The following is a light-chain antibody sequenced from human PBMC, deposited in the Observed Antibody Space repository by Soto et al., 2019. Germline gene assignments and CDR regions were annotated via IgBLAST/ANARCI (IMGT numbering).Light chain of an antibody. CDR2: KAS. V-gene: IGKV1-5*03. J-gene: IGKJ1*01. CDR1: QSISNW. CDR3: QQYSTYPWT. Sequence: DIQVTQSPSTLSASVGDRVTITCRASQSISNWLAWYQQKPGKAPKVLIYKASSLEGGVPSRFSGSGTGTEFTLTISSLQPDDFATYYCQQYSTYPWTFGRGNKVDIK.